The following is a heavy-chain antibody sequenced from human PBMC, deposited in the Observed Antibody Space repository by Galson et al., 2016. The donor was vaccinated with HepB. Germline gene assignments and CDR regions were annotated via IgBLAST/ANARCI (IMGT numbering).Heavy chain of an antibody. Sequence: SLRLSCAASGFTFSSDAMSWVRQAPGKGLEWASGISGGSANIYYADSVKGRFTISRDNSKNTLYLQMNSLRAEDTAVYYCARWASSGYGDGLDVWGQGTTATVSS. J-gene: IGHJ6*02. CDR1: GFTFSSDA. V-gene: IGHV3-23*01. CDR2: ISGGSANI. CDR3: ARWASSGYGDGLDV. D-gene: IGHD6-25*01.